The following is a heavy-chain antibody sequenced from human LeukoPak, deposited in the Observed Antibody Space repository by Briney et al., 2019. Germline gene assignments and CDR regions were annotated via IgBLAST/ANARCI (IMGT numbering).Heavy chain of an antibody. D-gene: IGHD3-3*01. V-gene: IGHV1-69*13. CDR3: ARLWGPFGVVTFDY. CDR2: IIPIFGTA. Sequence: SVKVSCKASGGTFSSYAISWVRQAPGQGLEWMGGIIPIFGTANYAQKFQGRVTITADESTSTAHMELSSLRSEDTAVYYCARLWGPFGVVTFDYWGQGTLVTVSS. J-gene: IGHJ4*02. CDR1: GGTFSSYA.